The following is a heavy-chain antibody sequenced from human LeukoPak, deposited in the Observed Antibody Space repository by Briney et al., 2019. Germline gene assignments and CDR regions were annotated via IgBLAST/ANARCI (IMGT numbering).Heavy chain of an antibody. V-gene: IGHV4-59*01. J-gene: IGHJ4*02. CDR1: GGSISSYY. D-gene: IGHD2-21*02. CDR2: IYYSGST. CDR3: ASTVSYCGGDSYPGGFDY. Sequence: SETLSLTCTVSGGSISSYYWSWIRQPPGKGLEWIGYIYYSGSTNYNPSLKSRVTISVDTSKNQFSLKLSSVTAADTAVYDFASTVSYCGGDSYPGGFDYWGQGTLVTVSS.